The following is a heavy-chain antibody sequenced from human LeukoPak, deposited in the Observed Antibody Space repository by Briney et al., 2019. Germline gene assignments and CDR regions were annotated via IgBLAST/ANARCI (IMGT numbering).Heavy chain of an antibody. CDR2: IVVGSGNT. CDR3: AAIYGSGSLLIDY. V-gene: IGHV1-58*02. J-gene: IGHJ4*02. Sequence: SVTVSCKAPGFTFTSSAMQWVRQARGQRLEWIGWIVVGSGNTNYAQKFQERVTITRDMSTSTAYMELSSLRSEDTAVYYCAAIYGSGSLLIDYWGQGTLVTVSS. D-gene: IGHD3-10*01. CDR1: GFTFTSSA.